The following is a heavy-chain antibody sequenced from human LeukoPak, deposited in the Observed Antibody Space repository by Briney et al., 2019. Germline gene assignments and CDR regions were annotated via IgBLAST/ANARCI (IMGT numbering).Heavy chain of an antibody. CDR3: AVAYSYGRDTFDI. CDR1: GYDFTSVG. CDR2: INPSGGST. Sequence: ASVKVSCKASGYDFTSVGITWVRRAPGQGLEWMGIINPSGGSTRYAEKFQGTITMTRDTSTSTVYMDLRSLRSEDTAVYYCAVAYSYGRDTFDIWGQGTMVTVTS. D-gene: IGHD5-18*01. J-gene: IGHJ3*02. V-gene: IGHV1-46*01.